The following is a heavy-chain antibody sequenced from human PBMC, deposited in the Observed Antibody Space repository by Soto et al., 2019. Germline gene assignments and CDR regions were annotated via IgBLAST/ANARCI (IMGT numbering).Heavy chain of an antibody. J-gene: IGHJ6*02. Sequence: PGESLKISCKGSGYSFTSYWISWVRQMPGKGLEWMGRIDPSDSYTNYSPSFQGHVTISADKSISTAYLQWSSLKASYTAMYYCARHGGGVFYFGMDVWGEGSTVTVA. CDR1: GYSFTSYW. V-gene: IGHV5-10-1*01. CDR2: IDPSDSYT. D-gene: IGHD3-10*01. CDR3: ARHGGGVFYFGMDV.